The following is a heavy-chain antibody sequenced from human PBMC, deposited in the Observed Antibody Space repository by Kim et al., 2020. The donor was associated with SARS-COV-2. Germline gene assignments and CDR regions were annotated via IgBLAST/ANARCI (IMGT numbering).Heavy chain of an antibody. J-gene: IGHJ3*02. CDR3: ARGGHLDAFDI. V-gene: IGHV3-23*01. CDR2: LSVSGTGATT. Sequence: GGSLRLSCAASGFTFSRYPMSWVRQVPGKGLEWVSGLSVSGTGATTFNADSVEGRFSISRDDSKSTLYLQMNSLRADDTALYYCARGGHLDAFDIWGQG. CDR1: GFTFSRYP.